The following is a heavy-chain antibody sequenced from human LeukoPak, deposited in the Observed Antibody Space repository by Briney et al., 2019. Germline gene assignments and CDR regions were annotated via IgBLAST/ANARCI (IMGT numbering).Heavy chain of an antibody. J-gene: IGHJ4*02. CDR1: GFTFTSYG. CDR3: ARAGPRAVAGTLLFDY. CDR2: ISAYSGST. Sequence: GGSVRVSCEASGFTFTSYGISWVRQAPGQGLEWVGGISAYSGSTHYAQTLQGRVTISTDKSTSTAYMELRSLRSDETALHYCARAGPRAVAGTLLFDYWGQGTLVTVSS. D-gene: IGHD6-19*01. V-gene: IGHV1-18*01.